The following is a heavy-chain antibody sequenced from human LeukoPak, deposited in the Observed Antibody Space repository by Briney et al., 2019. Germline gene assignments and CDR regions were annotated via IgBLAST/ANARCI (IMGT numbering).Heavy chain of an antibody. CDR1: GFTYSSYS. J-gene: IGHJ4*02. Sequence: GGSLRLSCAASGFTYSSYSMNWVRQAPGKGLEWVSYISSSSSTIYYADSVKGRFTISRDNSKNTLYLQMNSLRAEDTAVYYCAKDLSIAAAGTGYYFDYWGQGTLVTVSS. CDR2: ISSSSSTI. D-gene: IGHD6-13*01. CDR3: AKDLSIAAAGTGYYFDY. V-gene: IGHV3-48*01.